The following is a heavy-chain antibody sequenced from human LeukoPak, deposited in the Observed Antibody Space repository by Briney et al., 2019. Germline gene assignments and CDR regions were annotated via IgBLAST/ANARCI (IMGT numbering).Heavy chain of an antibody. CDR3: ARVGQTYYDFWSGPQGWFDP. CDR1: GGSISSGDYY. D-gene: IGHD3-3*01. V-gene: IGHV4-30-4*01. J-gene: IGHJ5*02. Sequence: SETLSLTCTVSGGSISSGDYYWSWIRQPPGKGLEWIGSVYYSGSTYYNPSLKSRVTISVDTSKNQISLKLSSVTAADTAVYYCARVGQTYYDFWSGPQGWFDPWGQGTLVIVSS. CDR2: VYYSGST.